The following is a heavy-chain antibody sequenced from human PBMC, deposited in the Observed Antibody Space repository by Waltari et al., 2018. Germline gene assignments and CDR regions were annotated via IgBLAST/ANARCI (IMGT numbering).Heavy chain of an antibody. CDR2: NYPGEADT. CDR1: GYSFTSYW. Sequence: EVQLVQSGAEVKKPGESLKISCKGSGYSFTSYWIGWVRQMPGKGLEWMGLNYPGEADTRYSPSFQGQVTIAADKAISTAYLQWSSLKVSDTAMYYCARLGIVGATGADAFDIWGQGTMVTVSS. J-gene: IGHJ3*02. CDR3: ARLGIVGATGADAFDI. D-gene: IGHD1-26*01. V-gene: IGHV5-51*03.